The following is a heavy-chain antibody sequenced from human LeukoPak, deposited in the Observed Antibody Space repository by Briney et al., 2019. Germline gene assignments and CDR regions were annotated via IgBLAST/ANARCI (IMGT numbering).Heavy chain of an antibody. CDR1: GFTFSSYA. CDR3: AKGSYGDLN. CDR2: ISYDVSSK. D-gene: IGHD4-17*01. V-gene: IGHV3-30-3*01. J-gene: IGHJ4*02. Sequence: GGSLRLSCAASGFTFSSYAMHWVRQAPGKGLEWVAVISYDVSSKYYADSVKGRFTISRDNSKNTLYLQMNSLRAGDTAVYYCAKGSYGDLNWGQGTLVTVSS.